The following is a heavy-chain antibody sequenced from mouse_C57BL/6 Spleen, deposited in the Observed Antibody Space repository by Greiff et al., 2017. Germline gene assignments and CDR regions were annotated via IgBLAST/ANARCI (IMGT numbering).Heavy chain of an antibody. CDR3: ARDGYGDDNCCCYAMDD. CDR1: GFSFTDYY. CDR2: IRNNANGYTT. Sequence: EVQVVESGGGLVQPGGSLSLSCAASGFSFTDYYMSWVRQPPGKALEWLGFIRNNANGYTTEHNVSVKGRFTISRDTSQSILYLQMNALRAEDSATYNCARDGYGDDNCCCYAMDDWGTGTSVTVSS. D-gene: IGHD2-1*01. J-gene: IGHJ4*01. V-gene: IGHV7-3*01.